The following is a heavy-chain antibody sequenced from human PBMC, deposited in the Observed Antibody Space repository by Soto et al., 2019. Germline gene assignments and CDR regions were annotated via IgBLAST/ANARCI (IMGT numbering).Heavy chain of an antibody. V-gene: IGHV3-23*01. CDR3: AKCSVGTVRTSGWCNWFDP. CDR2: IRVGGGDT. J-gene: IGHJ5*02. Sequence: EVRLLESGGGLAQPGGSRRLSCAASGFTFSSSAMNWVRQAPGKGLEWVSSIRVGGGDTFYADSVRGRFTVSRDISRTTLYLQMNRLRAEDTAIYYCAKCSVGTVRTSGWCNWFDPWGQGTLVTVSS. CDR1: GFTFSSSA. D-gene: IGHD6-19*01.